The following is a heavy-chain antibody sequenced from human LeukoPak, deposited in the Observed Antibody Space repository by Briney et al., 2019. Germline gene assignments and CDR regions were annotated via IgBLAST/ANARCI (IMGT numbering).Heavy chain of an antibody. CDR3: ARHQWELDY. V-gene: IGHV4-39*01. D-gene: IGHD1-26*01. J-gene: IGHJ4*02. CDR1: GGSISSSSYY. CDR2: IYYSGST. Sequence: KSSETLSPTCTVSGGSISSSSYYWGWIRQPPGKGLEWIGSIYYSGSTYYNPSLKSRVTISVDTSKNQFSLKLSSVTAADTAVYYCARHQWELDYWGQGTLVTVSS.